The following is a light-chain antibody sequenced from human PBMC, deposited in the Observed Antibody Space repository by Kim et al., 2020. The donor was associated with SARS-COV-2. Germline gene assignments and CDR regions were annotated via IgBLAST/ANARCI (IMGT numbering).Light chain of an antibody. CDR2: QDS. V-gene: IGLV3-1*01. CDR3: QSYVNSNRV. CDR1: KLGDKY. Sequence: SYELTQPPSVSVSPGQTASITCSGDKLGDKYACWYQQKPGQSPVLVIYQDSKRPSGIPERFSGSNSGNTATLTISGTQAMDEADYYCQSYVNSNRVFGGGTKLTVL. J-gene: IGLJ3*02.